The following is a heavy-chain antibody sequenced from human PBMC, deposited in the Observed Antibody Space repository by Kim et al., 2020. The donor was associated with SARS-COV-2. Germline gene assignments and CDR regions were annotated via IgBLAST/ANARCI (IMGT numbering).Heavy chain of an antibody. V-gene: IGHV4-4*07. Sequence: PSLKSRVTMSVDTSKNQFSLKLSSVTAADTAVYYCARDGIAAAGYLGMDVWGQGTTVTVSS. D-gene: IGHD6-13*01. CDR3: ARDGIAAAGYLGMDV. J-gene: IGHJ6*02.